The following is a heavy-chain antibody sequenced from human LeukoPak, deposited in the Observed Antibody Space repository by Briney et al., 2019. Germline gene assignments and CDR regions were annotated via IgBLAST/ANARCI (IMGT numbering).Heavy chain of an antibody. CDR3: ANTPYGDYNNWFDP. D-gene: IGHD4-17*01. CDR1: GGFISSNY. Sequence: PSESLSLTCIVAGGFISSNYCNWIRQLAGKGLEWIGRISSRGSINYNPSLHSRVTMSVNTSKNQFSLKLSSVPAADTAIYYCANTPYGDYNNWFDPWGLGVLVTVSS. V-gene: IGHV4-4*07. J-gene: IGHJ5*02. CDR2: ISSRGSI.